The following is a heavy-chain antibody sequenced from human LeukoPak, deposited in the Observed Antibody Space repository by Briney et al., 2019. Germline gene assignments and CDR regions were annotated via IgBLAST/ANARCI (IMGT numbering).Heavy chain of an antibody. CDR3: ARGALTTTFGVVITCNWFDP. J-gene: IGHJ5*02. V-gene: IGHV4-34*01. CDR1: GGSFSGYY. D-gene: IGHD3-3*01. CDR2: INHSGST. Sequence: SETLSLTCAVYGGSFSGYYWSWVRQPPGKGLEWIGEINHSGSTNYNPSLKSRVTISVDTTKNQFSLKLSSVTAADTAVYYCARGALTTTFGVVITCNWFDPWGQGTLVTVSS.